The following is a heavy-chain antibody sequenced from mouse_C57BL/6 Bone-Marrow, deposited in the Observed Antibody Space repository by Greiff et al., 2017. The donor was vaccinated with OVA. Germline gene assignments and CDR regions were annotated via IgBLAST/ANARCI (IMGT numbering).Heavy chain of an antibody. J-gene: IGHJ4*01. CDR3: ARWLLRAMDY. CDR2: IYPGGGST. CDR1: GYTFTSYW. Sequence: VQLQQPGAELVKPGASVKMSCKASGYTFTSYWITWVKQRPGQGLEWIGDIYPGGGSTNYNEKFKGKGTLTADNSSSPAYMQFSSLTSEDSAIYYCARWLLRAMDYWGQGTSVTVSS. V-gene: IGHV1-55*01. D-gene: IGHD2-3*01.